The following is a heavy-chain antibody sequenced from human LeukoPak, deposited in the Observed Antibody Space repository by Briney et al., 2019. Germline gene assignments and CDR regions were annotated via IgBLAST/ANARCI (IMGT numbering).Heavy chain of an antibody. D-gene: IGHD2-8*01. CDR1: GLTFSEYW. CDR3: ARGSGWYCSNGDCYTGEFAY. J-gene: IGHJ4*02. Sequence: PGGSLRLSCAASGLTFSEYWMHWVRQVPGKGLVWVSRIYYGGSDPIYADSVRGGFTISRENAKSTLYLQMSSLCADETAVCYCARGSGWYCSNGDCYTGEFAYWGQGTLVTASS. V-gene: IGHV3-74*01. CDR2: IYYGGSDP.